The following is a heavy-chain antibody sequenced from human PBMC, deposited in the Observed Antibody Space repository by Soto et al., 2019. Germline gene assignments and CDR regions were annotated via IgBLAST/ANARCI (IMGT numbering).Heavy chain of an antibody. CDR2: ISSSSSYI. J-gene: IGHJ5*02. CDR3: ARDPPAEPSYNWFDP. Sequence: GGSLRLSCAASGFTFSSYSMNWVRQAPGKGLEWVSSISSSSSYIYYADSVKGRFTISRDNAKNSLYLQMNSLRAEDTAVYYCARDPPAEPSYNWFDPWGQGTLVTVSS. CDR1: GFTFSSYS. V-gene: IGHV3-21*01. D-gene: IGHD6-25*01.